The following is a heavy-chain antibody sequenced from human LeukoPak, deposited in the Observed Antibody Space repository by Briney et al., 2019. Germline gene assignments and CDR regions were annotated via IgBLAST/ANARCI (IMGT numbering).Heavy chain of an antibody. Sequence: GASVKVSCKASGYTFTGYYVHWVRQAPGQGLEWMGWINPNSGGTNYAQKFQGRVTMTRDTSISTAYMELSRLRSDDTAVYYCARTIDPHSGYDPFFDYWGQGTLVTVSS. CDR3: ARTIDPHSGYDPFFDY. V-gene: IGHV1-2*02. CDR1: GYTFTGYY. CDR2: INPNSGGT. J-gene: IGHJ4*02. D-gene: IGHD5-12*01.